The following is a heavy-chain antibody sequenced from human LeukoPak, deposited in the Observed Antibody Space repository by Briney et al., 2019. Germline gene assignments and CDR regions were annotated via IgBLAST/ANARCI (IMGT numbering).Heavy chain of an antibody. CDR3: AGVWGSGADRTRLELDY. CDR1: GGTFSSYA. D-gene: IGHD1-14*01. V-gene: IGHV1-69*05. Sequence: SVKVSCKASGGTFSSYAISWVRQAPGQGLEWMGGIIPIFGTANYAQKFQGRVTITTDESTSTAYMELSSLRSEDTAVYYCAGVWGSGADRTRLELDYWGQGTLVTVSS. CDR2: IIPIFGTA. J-gene: IGHJ4*02.